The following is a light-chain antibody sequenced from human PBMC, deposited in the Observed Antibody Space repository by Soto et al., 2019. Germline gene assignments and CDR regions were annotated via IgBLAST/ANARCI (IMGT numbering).Light chain of an antibody. Sequence: DLQMTQSPSSLSASVGDRVTITCQASQDINNYLNWYQQKPGKAPKLLIYDASKLETGVPSRFSGGGSGTDFTFTISSLQPEDIATYYCQQYGNLPRTFGQGTKLEIK. CDR1: QDINNY. J-gene: IGKJ2*01. CDR2: DAS. CDR3: QQYGNLPRT. V-gene: IGKV1-33*01.